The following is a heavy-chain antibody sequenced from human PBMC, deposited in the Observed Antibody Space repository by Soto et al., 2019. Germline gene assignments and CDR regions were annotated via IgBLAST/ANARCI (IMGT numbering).Heavy chain of an antibody. Sequence: ASVKVSCKASGYTFTSYYIHWVRQAPGQGLEWMGIFNPTGDTASYAQKLQGRVTMTRDTSAGTAYMELGSLRSEDTAVYYCARGGRIVDTGIGYYYYHAMDVWGQGTTVTVSS. CDR1: GYTFTSYY. J-gene: IGHJ6*02. CDR3: ARGGRIVDTGIGYYYYHAMDV. V-gene: IGHV1-46*01. D-gene: IGHD5-18*01. CDR2: FNPTGDTA.